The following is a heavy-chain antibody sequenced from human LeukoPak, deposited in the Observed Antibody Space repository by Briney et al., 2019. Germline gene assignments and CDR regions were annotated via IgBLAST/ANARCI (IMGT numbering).Heavy chain of an antibody. Sequence: PGGSLGLSCAASGFTFSSYSMNWVRQAPGKGLEWVSSISSSSSYIYYADSVKGRFTISRDNAKNSLYLQMNSLRAEDTAVYYCASNPTSYYFDYWGQGTLVTVSS. CDR1: GFTFSSYS. J-gene: IGHJ4*02. CDR2: ISSSSSYI. V-gene: IGHV3-21*01. CDR3: ASNPTSYYFDY.